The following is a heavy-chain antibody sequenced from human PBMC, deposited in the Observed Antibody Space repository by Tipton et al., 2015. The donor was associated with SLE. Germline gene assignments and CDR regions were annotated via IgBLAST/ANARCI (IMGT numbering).Heavy chain of an antibody. CDR3: ARGVVRFDY. CDR1: GGSISSYY. J-gene: IGHJ4*02. V-gene: IGHV4-59*01. Sequence: TLSLTCTVSGGSISSYYWSWIRQPPGKGLEWIGYIYYSGSTYYNPSLKSRVTISVDTSKNQFSLKLSSVTAAGTAVYYCARGVVRFDYWGQGTLVTVSS. D-gene: IGHD3-10*01. CDR2: IYYSGST.